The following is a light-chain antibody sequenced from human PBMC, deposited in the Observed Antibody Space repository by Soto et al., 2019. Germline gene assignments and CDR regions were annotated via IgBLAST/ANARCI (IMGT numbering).Light chain of an antibody. CDR3: LQYNNWPLYT. J-gene: IGKJ2*01. V-gene: IGKV3-15*01. CDR2: GAS. Sequence: EIVMTQSPATLSVSPGERATLSCRASQSVSSTLAWYQQKPGQAPRLLIYGASTRAPGVPARFSGSGSGTEFTLTISSLQSEDFAVYYCLQYNNWPLYTFGQGTKLEIK. CDR1: QSVSST.